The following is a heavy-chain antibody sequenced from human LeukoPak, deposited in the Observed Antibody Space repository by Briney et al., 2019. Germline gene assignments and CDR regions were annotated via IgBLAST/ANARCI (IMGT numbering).Heavy chain of an antibody. Sequence: ASVKVSCKASGGTFSSYAISWVRQAPGQGLEWMGIINPSGGSTSYAQKFQGRVTMTRDTSTSTVYMELSSLRSEDTAVYYCARGYGDYDFDYWGQGTLVTVSS. CDR2: INPSGGST. CDR1: GGTFSSYA. J-gene: IGHJ4*02. D-gene: IGHD4-17*01. V-gene: IGHV1-46*01. CDR3: ARGYGDYDFDY.